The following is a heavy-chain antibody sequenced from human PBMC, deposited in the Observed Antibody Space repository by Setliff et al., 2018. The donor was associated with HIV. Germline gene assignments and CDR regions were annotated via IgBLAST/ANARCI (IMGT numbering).Heavy chain of an antibody. D-gene: IGHD2-8*01. CDR1: GYSLSTYA. V-gene: IGHV1-18*01. J-gene: IGHJ6*03. CDR3: VRLTADRTNYYYYMDV. Sequence: ASVKVSCKASGYSLSTYAISWVRQAPGQGLEWMGWIDSNNGNRNFAQKFRGRVTMTTDISTNTAYMEVRSLSFDDTSVYYCVRLTADRTNYYYYMDVWGKGTTVTVSS. CDR2: IDSNNGNR.